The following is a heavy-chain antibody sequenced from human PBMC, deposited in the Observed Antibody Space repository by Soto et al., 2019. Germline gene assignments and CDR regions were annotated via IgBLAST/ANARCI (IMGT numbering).Heavy chain of an antibody. V-gene: IGHV3-48*02. J-gene: IGHJ6*02. Sequence: EVQLVESGVGLVQPGGSLRLSCAASGFTFSSYSMNWVRQAPGKGLEWVSYISSSSSTIYYADSVKGRFTISRDNAKDSRYLQMNSLRDEDTAFYYCARSQPIYYYGMDVWGQGTTVTVS. CDR3: ARSQPIYYYGMDV. D-gene: IGHD2-2*02. CDR1: GFTFSSYS. CDR2: ISSSSSTI.